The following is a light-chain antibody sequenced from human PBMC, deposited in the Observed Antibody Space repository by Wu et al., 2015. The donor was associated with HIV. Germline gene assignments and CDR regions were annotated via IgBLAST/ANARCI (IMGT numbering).Light chain of an antibody. J-gene: IGKJ2*01. CDR2: GVS. V-gene: IGKV3-20*01. CDR3: QQYGSSSYT. CDR1: QSVSSNF. Sequence: EIVLTQSPGTLSLSPGERATLSCRASQSVSSNFLAWYRQKPGQAPRLLIYGVSTRATGIPDRFSGSGSGTDFTLTITRLEPEDFAVYYCQQYGSSSYTFGQGTKLETK.